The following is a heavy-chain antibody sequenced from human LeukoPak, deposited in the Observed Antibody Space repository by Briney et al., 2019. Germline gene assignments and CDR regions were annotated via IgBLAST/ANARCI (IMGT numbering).Heavy chain of an antibody. CDR3: VKDRCDRTTCPEV. CDR1: GFSLSSYG. Sequence: GGSLRLSCAASGFSLSSYGMHWVRQAPGKGLEWVAVISYDGSNKYYADSVKGRFTISRDNSKNTLHLQMSSLRAEDTALYYCVKDRCDRTTCPEVWGQGTLVTASS. CDR2: ISYDGSNK. J-gene: IGHJ4*02. D-gene: IGHD2-2*01. V-gene: IGHV3-30*18.